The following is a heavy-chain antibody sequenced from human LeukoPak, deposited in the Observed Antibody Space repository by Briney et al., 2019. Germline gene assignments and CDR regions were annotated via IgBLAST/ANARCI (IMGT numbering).Heavy chain of an antibody. CDR2: ISSDESRT. CDR1: GFTLSSYW. Sequence: GGSLRLSCAASGFTLSSYWMHWVRQAPGKGLVWVSRISSDESRTNYADSVKGRFTISRDNAKNTVFLQMNSLRAEDTAVYYCARVSAVAGTDVLYYFDYCGQGTLVTVSS. CDR3: ARVSAVAGTDVLYYFDY. J-gene: IGHJ4*02. V-gene: IGHV3-74*01. D-gene: IGHD6-19*01.